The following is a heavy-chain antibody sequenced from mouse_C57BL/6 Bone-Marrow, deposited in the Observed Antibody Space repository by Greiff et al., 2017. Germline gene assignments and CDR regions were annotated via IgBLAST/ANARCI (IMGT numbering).Heavy chain of an antibody. CDR2: IDPSDSYT. Sequence: VKLQQPGAELVMPGASVKLSCKASGYTFTSYWMHWVKQRPGQGLEWIGEIDPSDSYTNYNQKFKGKSTLTVDKSSSTAYMQLSSLTSEDSAVYYCARGRVTTRVYFDYWGQGTTLTVSS. V-gene: IGHV1-69*01. D-gene: IGHD2-1*01. CDR1: GYTFTSYW. J-gene: IGHJ2*01. CDR3: ARGRVTTRVYFDY.